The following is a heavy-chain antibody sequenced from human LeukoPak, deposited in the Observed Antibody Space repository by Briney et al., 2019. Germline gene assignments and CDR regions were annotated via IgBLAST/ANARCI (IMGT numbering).Heavy chain of an antibody. D-gene: IGHD3-10*01. V-gene: IGHV1-69*04. CDR1: GGTFSSYA. CDR3: ARSASITMVRGPDYYYGMDV. Sequence: ASVKVSCMASGGTFSSYAISWVRQAPGQGLEWMGRIIPILGIATYAQKSQGRVTITADKSTSTAYMELSSLRSEDTAVYYCARSASITMVRGPDYYYGMDVWGQGTTGTVSS. J-gene: IGHJ6*02. CDR2: IIPILGIA.